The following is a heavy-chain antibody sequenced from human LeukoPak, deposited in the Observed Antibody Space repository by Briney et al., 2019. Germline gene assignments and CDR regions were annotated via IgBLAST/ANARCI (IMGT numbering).Heavy chain of an antibody. Sequence: PGGSLRLSCAASGFTVSSNYMSWVRQAPGKGLEWVSVIYSGGSTYYADSVKGRFTISRDNSKNTLYLQMNSLRAEDTAVYYCAKAPRRYCSGTSCLGSAFDIWGQGTMVTVSS. V-gene: IGHV3-53*05. CDR1: GFTVSSNY. CDR3: AKAPRRYCSGTSCLGSAFDI. D-gene: IGHD2-2*01. J-gene: IGHJ3*02. CDR2: IYSGGST.